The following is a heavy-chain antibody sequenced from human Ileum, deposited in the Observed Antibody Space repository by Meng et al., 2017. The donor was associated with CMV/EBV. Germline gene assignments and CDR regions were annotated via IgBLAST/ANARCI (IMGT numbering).Heavy chain of an antibody. V-gene: IGHV3-23*01. Sequence: GGSLRLSCTVSGGSISSGGYYWSWVRQAPGKGLEWVSAISGSGGSTYYADSVKGRFTISRDNSKNTLYLQMNSLRAEDTAVYYCAKKSGSSPTTFIDYWGQGTLVTVSS. CDR2: ISGSGGST. D-gene: IGHD6-13*01. CDR3: AKKSGSSPTTFIDY. CDR1: GGSISSGGYY. J-gene: IGHJ4*02.